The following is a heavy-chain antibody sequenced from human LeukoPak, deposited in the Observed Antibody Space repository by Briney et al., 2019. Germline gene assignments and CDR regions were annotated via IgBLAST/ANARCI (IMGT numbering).Heavy chain of an antibody. V-gene: IGHV4-61*02. D-gene: IGHD3-10*01. CDR3: ARVPNLWSENWFDP. CDR2: IYTSGST. J-gene: IGHJ5*02. Sequence: SETLSLTCTVSGGSISSGSYYWSWIRQPAGKGLEWIGRIYTSGSTNYNPSLKSRVTISVDTSKNQFSLKPSSVTAADTAVYYCARVPNLWSENWFDPWGQGTLVTVSS. CDR1: GGSISSGSYY.